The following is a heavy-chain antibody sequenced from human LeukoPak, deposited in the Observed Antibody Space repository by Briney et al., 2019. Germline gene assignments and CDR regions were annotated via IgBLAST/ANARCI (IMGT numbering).Heavy chain of an antibody. J-gene: IGHJ5*02. CDR3: ARDRRSGPVAGATGWFDP. CDR1: GGSISSYY. Sequence: MTSETLSLTCTVSGGSISSYYWSWIRQPAGKGLEWIGRIYTSGSTNYNPSLKSRVTMSVDTSKNQFSLKLSSVTAADPAVYYCARDRRSGPVAGATGWFDPWGQGTLVTVSS. V-gene: IGHV4-4*07. CDR2: IYTSGST. D-gene: IGHD6-19*01.